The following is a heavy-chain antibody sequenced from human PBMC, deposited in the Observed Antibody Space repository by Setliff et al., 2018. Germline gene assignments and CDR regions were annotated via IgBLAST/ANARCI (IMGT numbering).Heavy chain of an antibody. Sequence: PGGSLRLSCAASGFSFSSYSMNWVRQAPGKGLEWLSYISSRNTNMYYANSVKGRFTISRDNAKNTLYPKMNSLRAEDTAVYDCTKVGIFGGGYFDVWGQGTLVTVSS. J-gene: IGHJ4*02. CDR2: ISSRNTNM. CDR1: GFSFSSYS. D-gene: IGHD3-3*01. CDR3: TKVGIFGGGYFDV. V-gene: IGHV3-48*01.